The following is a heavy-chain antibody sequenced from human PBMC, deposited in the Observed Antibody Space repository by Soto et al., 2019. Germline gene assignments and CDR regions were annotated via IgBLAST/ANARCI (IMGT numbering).Heavy chain of an antibody. D-gene: IGHD6-19*01. Sequence: ASVKVSCKASGYTFTGYYMHWVRQAPGQGLEWMGWINPNSGGTNYAQKFQGWVTMTRDTSISTAYMELSRLRSDDTAVYYCSRDGCGAPVYYGMDVWGQGTTVTVSS. J-gene: IGHJ6*02. CDR3: SRDGCGAPVYYGMDV. CDR2: INPNSGGT. V-gene: IGHV1-2*04. CDR1: GYTFTGYY.